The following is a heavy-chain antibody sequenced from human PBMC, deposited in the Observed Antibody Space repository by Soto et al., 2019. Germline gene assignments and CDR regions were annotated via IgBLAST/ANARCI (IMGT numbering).Heavy chain of an antibody. V-gene: IGHV3-48*02. CDR1: GFSFSAFS. D-gene: IGHD2-2*02. J-gene: IGHJ3*02. CDR3: AREGGRHCSPTRCYNAFDI. CDR2: ISSTSNTI. Sequence: LRLSCASSGFSFSAFSMNWVRQSPGKGLEWVSYISSTSNTIYYADSVKGRFTISRDNAQNTLYLQMNSLRDEDTAVYYCAREGGRHCSPTRCYNAFDIWGQGTMVTVS.